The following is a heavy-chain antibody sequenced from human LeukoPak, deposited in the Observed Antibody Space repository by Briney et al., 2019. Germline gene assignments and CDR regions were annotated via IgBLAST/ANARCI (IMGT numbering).Heavy chain of an antibody. D-gene: IGHD4-11*01. CDR2: IYSGGST. V-gene: IGHV3-66*01. J-gene: IGHJ3*02. CDR1: GFTFSSYG. Sequence: GGSLRLSCAASGFTFSSYGMHWVRQAPGKGLEWVSVIYSGGSTYYADSVKGRFTISRDNSKNTLYLQMNSLRAEDTAVYYCARTESTITLDAFDIWGQGTMVTVSS. CDR3: ARTESTITLDAFDI.